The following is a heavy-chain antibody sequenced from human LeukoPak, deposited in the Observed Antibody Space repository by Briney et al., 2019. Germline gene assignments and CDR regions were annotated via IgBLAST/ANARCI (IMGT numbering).Heavy chain of an antibody. CDR3: ARHTTVGGSLRFDY. CDR2: ICPGDSDT. J-gene: IGHJ4*02. Sequence: PGESLKISCKGSGYGFSSYWIGWVRQMPGKGLEYMGIICPGDSDTRYSQSFQGQVTISADKSITTAYLQWSSLKASDTVMYYCARHTTVGGSLRFDYWGQGTLVSVSS. CDR1: GYGFSSYW. D-gene: IGHD4-23*01. V-gene: IGHV5-51*01.